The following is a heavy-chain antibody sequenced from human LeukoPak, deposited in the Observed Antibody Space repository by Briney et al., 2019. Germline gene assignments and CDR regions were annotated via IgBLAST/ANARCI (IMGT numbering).Heavy chain of an antibody. CDR1: GGSFSGYY. V-gene: IGHV4-34*01. J-gene: IGHJ5*02. CDR2: INHSGST. CDR3: ARGPYTRRRYSSSWYAGGWFDP. D-gene: IGHD6-13*01. Sequence: PSETLSLTCAVYGGSFSGYYWSWIRQPPGKGLEWIGEINHSGSTNYNPSLKSRVTISVDASKNQFSLKLSSVTAADTAVYYCARGPYTRRRYSSSWYAGGWFDPWGQGTLVTVSS.